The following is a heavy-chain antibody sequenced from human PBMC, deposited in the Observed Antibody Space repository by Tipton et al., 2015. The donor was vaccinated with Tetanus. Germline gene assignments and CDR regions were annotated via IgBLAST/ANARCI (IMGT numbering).Heavy chain of an antibody. CDR2: IYYRGDT. D-gene: IGHD6-6*01. CDR3: ARDQGGGRVVRLNWLDP. V-gene: IGHV4-31*03. J-gene: IGHJ5*02. CDR1: GDSLSRGGYF. Sequence: TLSLTCTVSGDSLSRGGYFWEWIPPRPGGGPGGVGYIYYRGDTYLNPSLESRVSMSVDTSKNQFSLKLTSVTAAGAAVYYCARDQGGGRVVRLNWLDPWGQGTLATVSS.